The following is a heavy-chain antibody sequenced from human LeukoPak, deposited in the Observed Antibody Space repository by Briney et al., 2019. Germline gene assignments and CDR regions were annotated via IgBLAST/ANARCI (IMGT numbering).Heavy chain of an antibody. CDR1: GGTFSSYT. J-gene: IGHJ4*02. D-gene: IGHD5-24*01. V-gene: IGHV1-69*04. CDR2: IIPILGIA. Sequence: SVKVSCKASGGTFSSYTISWVRQAPGQGLEWMGRIIPILGIANYAQKFQGRVTTTADKSTSTAYMELSSLRSEDTAVYYCAREQPREEMATLDNDYWGQGTLVTVSS. CDR3: AREQPREEMATLDNDY.